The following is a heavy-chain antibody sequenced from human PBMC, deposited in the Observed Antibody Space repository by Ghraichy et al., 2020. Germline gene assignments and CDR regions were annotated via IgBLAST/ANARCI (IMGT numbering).Heavy chain of an antibody. V-gene: IGHV3-9*01. CDR3: AKDYYDSSGYYSSAFDI. J-gene: IGHJ3*02. Sequence: LRLSCAASGFTFDDYAMHWVRQAPGKGLEWVSGISWNSGSIGYADSVKGRFTISRDNAKNSLYLQMNSLRAEDTALYYCAKDYYDSSGYYSSAFDIWGQGTMVTVSS. CDR1: GFTFDDYA. CDR2: ISWNSGSI. D-gene: IGHD3-22*01.